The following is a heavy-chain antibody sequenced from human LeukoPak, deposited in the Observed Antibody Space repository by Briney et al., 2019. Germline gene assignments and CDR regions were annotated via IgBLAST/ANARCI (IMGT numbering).Heavy chain of an antibody. CDR2: ISAYNGNT. J-gene: IGHJ3*02. CDR3: ARGNLPGPDAFDI. V-gene: IGHV1-18*01. D-gene: IGHD1-7*01. CDR1: GGTFSSYA. Sequence: ASVKVSCKASGGTFSSYAISWVRQAPGQGLEWMGRISAYNGNTNYAQKLQGRVTMTTDTSTSTAYMELRSLRSDDTAVYYCARGNLPGPDAFDIWGQGTMVTVSS.